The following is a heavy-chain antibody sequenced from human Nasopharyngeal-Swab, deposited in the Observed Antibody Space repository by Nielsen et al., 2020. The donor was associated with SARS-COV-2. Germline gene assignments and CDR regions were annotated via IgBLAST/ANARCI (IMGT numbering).Heavy chain of an antibody. CDR3: ARQSAGMWFDP. Sequence: SETLSLTCTVSGGSISSYYWSWIRQPPGKGLEWIGYIYYSESTNYNPSLKSRVTISVDTSKNQFSLKLSSVTAADTAVYYCARQSAGMWFDPWGQGTLVTVSS. V-gene: IGHV4-59*08. CDR2: IYYSEST. J-gene: IGHJ5*02. CDR1: GGSISSYY. D-gene: IGHD6-13*01.